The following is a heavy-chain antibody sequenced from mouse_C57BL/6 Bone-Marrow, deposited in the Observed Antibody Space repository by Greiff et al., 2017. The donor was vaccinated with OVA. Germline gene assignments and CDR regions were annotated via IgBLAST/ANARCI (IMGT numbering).Heavy chain of an antibody. Sequence: QVQLQQSGAELVKPGASVKISCKASGYAFSSYWMNWVKQRPGKGLEWIGQIYPGDGDTNYNGKFKGKATLTADKSSSTAYMQLSSLTSEDSAVYFCARTLYYYGSSYYAMDYWGQGTSVTVSS. J-gene: IGHJ4*01. CDR3: ARTLYYYGSSYYAMDY. V-gene: IGHV1-80*01. D-gene: IGHD1-1*01. CDR1: GYAFSSYW. CDR2: IYPGDGDT.